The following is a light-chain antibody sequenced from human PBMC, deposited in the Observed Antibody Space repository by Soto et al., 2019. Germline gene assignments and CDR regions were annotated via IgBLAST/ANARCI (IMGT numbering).Light chain of an antibody. Sequence: NFMLTQPHSVSESPGKTVTISCTRSSSSIASNYVQWYQQRPGSAPTTVIYEDNQRPSGVPDRFSGSIDSSSNSASLTISGLKTEDEADYYCQSYDSSNLWVFGGGTQLTVL. CDR1: SSSIASNY. CDR3: QSYDSSNLWV. V-gene: IGLV6-57*03. CDR2: EDN. J-gene: IGLJ7*01.